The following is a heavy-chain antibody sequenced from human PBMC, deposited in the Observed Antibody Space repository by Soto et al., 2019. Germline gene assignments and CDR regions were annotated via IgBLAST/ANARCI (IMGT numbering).Heavy chain of an antibody. J-gene: IGHJ4*02. CDR1: GFTFSSYA. D-gene: IGHD3-3*01. Sequence: GGSLRLSCAASGFTFSSYAMSWVRQAPGKGLEWVSAISGSGGSTYYADSVKGRFTISRDDSKNTLYLQMNSLRAEDTAVYYCAKVRVNYDFWSGYRRTHFDYWGQGTLVTVSS. CDR2: ISGSGGST. CDR3: AKVRVNYDFWSGYRRTHFDY. V-gene: IGHV3-23*01.